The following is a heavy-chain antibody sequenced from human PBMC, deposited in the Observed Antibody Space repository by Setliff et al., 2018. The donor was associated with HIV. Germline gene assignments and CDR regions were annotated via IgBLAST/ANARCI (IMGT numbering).Heavy chain of an antibody. CDR2: MNPNSGNT. J-gene: IGHJ3*01. V-gene: IGHV1-8*02. CDR3: ARGLRQNRSNSDVFDV. CDR1: GYTFTTYD. D-gene: IGHD4-4*01. Sequence: ASVKVSCKASGYTFTTYDINWVRQATGQGLEWMGWMNPNSGNTGYAERFQGRVTMTRDTSISTVYMELISLRSEDMAVYYCARGLRQNRSNSDVFDVWGQGTVVTVSS.